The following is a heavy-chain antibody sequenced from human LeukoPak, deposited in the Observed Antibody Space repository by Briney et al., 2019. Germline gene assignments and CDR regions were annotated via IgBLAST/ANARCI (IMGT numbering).Heavy chain of an antibody. Sequence: ASVKVSCKASGYTFSNYDINWVRQATGQGLEWMGGIIPIFGTANYAQKFQGRVTITTDESTSTAYMELSSLRSEDTAVYYCASQNVDYYDSSGLSGYDYWGQGTLVTVSS. CDR3: ASQNVDYYDSSGLSGYDY. D-gene: IGHD3-22*01. CDR1: GYTFSNYD. J-gene: IGHJ4*02. CDR2: IIPIFGTA. V-gene: IGHV1-69*05.